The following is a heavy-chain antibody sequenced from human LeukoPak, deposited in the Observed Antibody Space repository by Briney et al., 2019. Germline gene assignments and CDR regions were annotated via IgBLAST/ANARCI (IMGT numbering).Heavy chain of an antibody. V-gene: IGHV1-2*02. D-gene: IGHD2-15*01. CDR3: ARDHCNSRGCYSIDY. J-gene: IGHJ4*02. CDR2: INPRSGDT. CDR1: GYIFTGNY. Sequence: ASVKVSCKASGYIFTGNYIYWVRQAPGQGLEWMGWINPRSGDTKYAENFQGRVTMTRDTSISTAYMELSRLRSDDTAVYYCARDHCNSRGCYSIDYWGQGTLITVSS.